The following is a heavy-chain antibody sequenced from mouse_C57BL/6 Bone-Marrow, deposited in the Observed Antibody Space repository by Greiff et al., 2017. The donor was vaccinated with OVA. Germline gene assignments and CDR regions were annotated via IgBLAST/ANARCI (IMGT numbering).Heavy chain of an antibody. D-gene: IGHD1-2*01. CDR2: INPNNGGT. CDR3: ARCYGTAWFAY. Sequence: EVQLQQSGPELVKPGASVKISCKASGYTFTDYYMNWVKQSHGKSLEWIGDINPNNGGTSYNQKFKGKATLTVDKSSSTAYMELRSLTSEDSAVYYCARCYGTAWFAYWGQGTLVTVSA. CDR1: GYTFTDYY. V-gene: IGHV1-26*01. J-gene: IGHJ3*01.